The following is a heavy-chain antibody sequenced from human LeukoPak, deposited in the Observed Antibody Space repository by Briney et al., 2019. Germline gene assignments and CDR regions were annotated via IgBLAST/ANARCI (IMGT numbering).Heavy chain of an antibody. CDR2: IYSDRST. V-gene: IGHV3-53*01. J-gene: IGHJ4*02. CDR3: AVTPYSSGYCCDY. D-gene: IGHD3-22*01. Sequence: GGSLRLSCTASGFTINNNYMSWVRQAPGKGLEWVAIIYSDRSTYYPESVKGRFTISRDDSKNMLLLQMDSLRVEDTAIYYCAVTPYSSGYCCDYWGQGTLVTVSS. CDR1: GFTINNNY.